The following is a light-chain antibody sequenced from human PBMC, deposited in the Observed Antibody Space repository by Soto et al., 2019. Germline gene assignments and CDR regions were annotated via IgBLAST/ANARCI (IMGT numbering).Light chain of an antibody. J-gene: IGKJ5*01. CDR1: QGIGSRD. Sequence: AIQLTQSPSSLSASLGDRATITCRASQGIGSRDFAWYQQKPGKAPKLLIYDVSNLQRGLPTRFSGSGSGPDFALNISSLQPEDFAAYYCLQFDTYPRTFGQGTRLDLK. CDR2: DVS. V-gene: IGKV1-13*02. CDR3: LQFDTYPRT.